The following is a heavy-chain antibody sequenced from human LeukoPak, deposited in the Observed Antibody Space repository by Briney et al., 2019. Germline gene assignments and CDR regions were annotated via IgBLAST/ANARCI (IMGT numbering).Heavy chain of an antibody. J-gene: IGHJ4*02. CDR2: ISGSGGST. CDR1: GFTFSSYA. V-gene: IGHV3-23*01. D-gene: IGHD3-16*02. Sequence: GGSLRLSCAASGFTFSSYAMSWVRQAPGKGLEWVSAISGSGGSTYYADSVKGRFTISRDNSKNTLYLQMNSLRAEDTAVYYCAKVTYYDYVWGSYRSSGGEIDYWGQGTLVTVSS. CDR3: AKVTYYDYVWGSYRSSGGEIDY.